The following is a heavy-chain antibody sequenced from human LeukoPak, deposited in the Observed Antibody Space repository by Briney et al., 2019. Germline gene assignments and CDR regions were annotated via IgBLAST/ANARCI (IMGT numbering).Heavy chain of an antibody. CDR2: IYYSGST. D-gene: IGHD3-22*01. J-gene: IGHJ4*02. CDR3: ARLLQENDYYDRTFCFDY. V-gene: IGHV4-39*01. Sequence: SPSETLSLTCTVSGGSISSSSYYWGWIRQPPGKGLEWIGSIYYSGSTYYNPSLKSRVTISVDTSKNQFSLKLSSVTAADTAVYYCARLLQENDYYDRTFCFDYWGQETLVTVSS. CDR1: GGSISSSSYY.